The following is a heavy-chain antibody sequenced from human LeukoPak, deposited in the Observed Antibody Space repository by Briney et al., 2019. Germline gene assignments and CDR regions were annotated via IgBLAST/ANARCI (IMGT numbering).Heavy chain of an antibody. Sequence: SETLSLTCTVSGGSISSYYWSWIWQPPGRGLEWIGNIYYSGSTSYNPSLMSRVTISVDTSKNQFSLRLSSVTATDTAVYYCARHPGNSYGSWYFDLWGRGTLVAVSS. CDR2: IYYSGST. CDR3: ARHPGNSYGSWYFDL. J-gene: IGHJ2*01. V-gene: IGHV4-59*08. CDR1: GGSISSYY. D-gene: IGHD5-18*01.